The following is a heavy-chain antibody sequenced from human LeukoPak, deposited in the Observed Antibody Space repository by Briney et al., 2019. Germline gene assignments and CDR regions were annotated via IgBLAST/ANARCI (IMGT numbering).Heavy chain of an antibody. Sequence: SETLSLTCTVSGGSISSYYWSWIRQPPGKGLEWIGYIYYSGSTNNNPSLKSRVTISVDTSKNQFSLKLSSVTAADTAVYYCARVGYSYGSFDYWGQGTLVTVSS. D-gene: IGHD5-18*01. J-gene: IGHJ4*02. CDR2: IYYSGST. CDR3: ARVGYSYGSFDY. CDR1: GGSISSYY. V-gene: IGHV4-59*01.